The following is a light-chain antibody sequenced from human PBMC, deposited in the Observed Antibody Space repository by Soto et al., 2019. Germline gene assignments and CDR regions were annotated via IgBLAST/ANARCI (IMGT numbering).Light chain of an antibody. CDR3: QQYNNWHRT. J-gene: IGKJ1*01. CDR2: GAS. CDR1: QGVIRN. Sequence: IVMTQSPATLSVSPGERATLSCRASQGVIRNLAWYQQKPGQSPRLLIYGASTRATGIPARFIGSGSGTEFTLTIGSLQSEDFDVHYCQQYNNWHRTFGHGTKV. V-gene: IGKV3-15*01.